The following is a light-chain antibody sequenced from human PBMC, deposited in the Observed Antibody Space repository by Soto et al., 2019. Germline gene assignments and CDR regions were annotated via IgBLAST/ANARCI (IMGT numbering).Light chain of an antibody. CDR3: SSYTGSNLGV. Sequence: QSAGTQPASVSGSPGQSITISCTGTSRDVGAYNYVSWYQQHPRKAPTLMISEVSNRPSGVSNRFSGSKSGNAASLTISGLQAEDEADYYCSSYTGSNLGVFGTGTKVTVL. J-gene: IGLJ1*01. CDR1: SRDVGAYNY. CDR2: EVS. V-gene: IGLV2-14*01.